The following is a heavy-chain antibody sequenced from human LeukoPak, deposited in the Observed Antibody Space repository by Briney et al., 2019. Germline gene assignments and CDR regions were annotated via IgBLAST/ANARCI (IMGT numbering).Heavy chain of an antibody. V-gene: IGHV4-39*01. D-gene: IGHD6-13*01. CDR3: ARHSRIAAAGTANWFDP. CDR2: IYYSGST. CDR1: GGSIRSTSYY. Sequence: SETLSLTCTVSGGSIRSTSYYWGWLRQPPGKGLEWIGSIYYSGSTYYNPSLKGRVTISVDTSKNQFALKLSSVTAADTAVYYCARHSRIAAAGTANWFDPWGQGTLVTVSS. J-gene: IGHJ5*02.